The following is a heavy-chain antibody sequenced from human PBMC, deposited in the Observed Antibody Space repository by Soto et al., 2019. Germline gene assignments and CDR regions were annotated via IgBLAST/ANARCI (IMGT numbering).Heavy chain of an antibody. CDR1: GFTFSSYA. CDR3: ARSTHYYGSGHPGFDY. V-gene: IGHV3-30-3*01. D-gene: IGHD3-10*01. Sequence: QVQLVESGGGVVQPGRSLRLSCAASGFTFSSYAMHWVRQAPGKGLEWVAVISYDGSNKYYADSVKGRFTISRDNSKNTLYLQMNSLRAEDTAVYYCARSTHYYGSGHPGFDYWGQGTLVTVSS. J-gene: IGHJ4*02. CDR2: ISYDGSNK.